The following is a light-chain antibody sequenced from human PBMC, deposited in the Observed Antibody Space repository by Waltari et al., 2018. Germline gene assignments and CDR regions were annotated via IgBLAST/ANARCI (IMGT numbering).Light chain of an antibody. CDR3: AAWDDSLRGVV. CDR2: RNY. CDR1: SSNIGCNY. Sequence: QSVLTQPPSASGTPARRATIPSSRSSSNIGCNYAYWYQQLSGTAPKLILYRNYQRPSGVPDRFSGSKSGTSASLAISGLRSEDEADYYCAAWDDSLRGVVFGGGTKLTVL. J-gene: IGLJ2*01. V-gene: IGLV1-47*01.